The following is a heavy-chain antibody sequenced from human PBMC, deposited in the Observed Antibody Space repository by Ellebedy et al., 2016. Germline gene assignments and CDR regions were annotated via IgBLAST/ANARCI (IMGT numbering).Heavy chain of an antibody. CDR1: GFTFSSYA. D-gene: IGHD3-22*01. J-gene: IGHJ4*02. CDR3: AKTGRGIVVVLYYFDY. V-gene: IGHV3-23*01. Sequence: GESLKISXAASGFTFSSYAMSWVRQAPGKGLEWVSAISGSGGSTYYADSVKGRFTISRDNSKNTLYLQMNSLRAEDTAVYYCAKTGRGIVVVLYYFDYWGQGTLVTVSS. CDR2: ISGSGGST.